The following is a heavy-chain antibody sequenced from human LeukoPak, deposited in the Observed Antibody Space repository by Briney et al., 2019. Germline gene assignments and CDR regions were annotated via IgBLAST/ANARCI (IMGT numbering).Heavy chain of an antibody. CDR1: GYTFTSYY. CDR2: INPSGGST. V-gene: IGHV1-46*01. D-gene: IGHD3-22*01. J-gene: IGHJ3*02. Sequence: AASVKVSCKASGYTFTSYYMHWVRQAPGQGLEWMGIINPSGGSTSYAQKFQGRVTMTRDTSTSTVYMELSSLRSEDTAVYYCARKYYYDSSGYSDAFDIWGQGTMATVSS. CDR3: ARKYYYDSSGYSDAFDI.